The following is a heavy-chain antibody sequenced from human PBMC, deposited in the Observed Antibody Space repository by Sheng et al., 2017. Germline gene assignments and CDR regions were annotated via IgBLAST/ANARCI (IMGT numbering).Heavy chain of an antibody. CDR2: IIPILGIA. J-gene: IGHJ4*02. CDR1: GGTFSSYT. D-gene: IGHD3-22*01. Sequence: QVQLVQSGAEVKKPGSSVKVSCKASGGTFSSYTISWVRQAPGQGLEWMGRIIPILGIANYAQKFQGRVTITADKSTSTAYMELSSLRSEDTAVYYCARAESGYDSSGYYYRGIDYWGQGTLVTVSS. V-gene: IGHV1-69*02. CDR3: ARAESGYDSSGYYYRGIDY.